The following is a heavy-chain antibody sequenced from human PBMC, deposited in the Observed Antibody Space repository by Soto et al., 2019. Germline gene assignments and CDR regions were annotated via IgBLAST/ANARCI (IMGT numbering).Heavy chain of an antibody. Sequence: GVSLRLSWGASGFTFRSYGMHRVRQAPGKELEWVAVIWNDGSNKSYADSVKGRFTICRDNSKITLYLQMNRLSAEDTAVYYCERDIVVTATAGPNWFDPWGQGTPVTVSS. V-gene: IGHV3-33*01. CDR2: IWNDGSNK. CDR1: GFTFRSYG. J-gene: IGHJ5*02. CDR3: ERDIVVTATAGPNWFDP. D-gene: IGHD2-21*02.